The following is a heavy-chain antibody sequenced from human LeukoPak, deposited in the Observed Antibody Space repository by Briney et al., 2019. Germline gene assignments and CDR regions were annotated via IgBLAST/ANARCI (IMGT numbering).Heavy chain of an antibody. CDR3: ARDRMDKFEY. J-gene: IGHJ4*02. V-gene: IGHV3-30*02. CDR1: GFTFSSYA. CDR2: IQYDRTNE. Sequence: PGGSLRLSCAASGFTFSSYAMSWVRQAPGKGLEWVAYIQYDRTNEQYAHSVKGRFRISRDNSNNILYLQMNSLRAEDTAVYYCARDRMDKFEYWGQGTLVTVSS. D-gene: IGHD2-8*01.